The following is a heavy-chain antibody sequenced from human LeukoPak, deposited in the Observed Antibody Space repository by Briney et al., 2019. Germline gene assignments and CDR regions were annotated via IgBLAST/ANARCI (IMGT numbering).Heavy chain of an antibody. CDR3: ARDETTVVTYCFDY. Sequence: GGSLRLSCAASGFTFSSYGMHWVRQAPGKGLEWVAVIRYDGSNKYYADSVKGRFTISRDNSKNTLYLQMNSLRAEDTAVYYCARDETTVVTYCFDYWGQGTLVTVSS. CDR2: IRYDGSNK. V-gene: IGHV3-33*01. D-gene: IGHD4-23*01. CDR1: GFTFSSYG. J-gene: IGHJ4*02.